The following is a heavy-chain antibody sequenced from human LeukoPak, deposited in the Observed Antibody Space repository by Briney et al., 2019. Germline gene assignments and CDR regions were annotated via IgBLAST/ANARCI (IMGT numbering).Heavy chain of an antibody. CDR1: GFTFSSYA. Sequence: GGSLRLSCAASGFTFSSYAMSWVRQAPGKGLEWVSAISGSGGSTYYAGSVKGRFTISRDNSKNTLYLQMNSLRAEDTAVYYCAKPGFSDYVWGSYRLYYFDYWGQGTLVTVSS. J-gene: IGHJ4*02. CDR2: ISGSGGST. CDR3: AKPGFSDYVWGSYRLYYFDY. V-gene: IGHV3-23*01. D-gene: IGHD3-16*02.